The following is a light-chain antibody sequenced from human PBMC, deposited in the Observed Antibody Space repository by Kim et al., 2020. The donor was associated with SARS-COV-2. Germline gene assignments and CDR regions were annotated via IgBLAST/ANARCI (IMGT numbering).Light chain of an antibody. Sequence: QSVLIQPPSASGTPGQRVTISCSGSNSNIGGNTVTWYKHLPGAATKLLIYSNVERPSGVPDRFSGSKSGTSASLAISGLQSDDEADYYCAAWDDSLNGRLFGTGTKVTVL. V-gene: IGLV1-44*01. CDR2: SNV. J-gene: IGLJ1*01. CDR1: NSNIGGNT. CDR3: AAWDDSLNGRL.